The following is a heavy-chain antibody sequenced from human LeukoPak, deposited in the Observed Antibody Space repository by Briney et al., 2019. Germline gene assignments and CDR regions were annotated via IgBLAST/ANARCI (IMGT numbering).Heavy chain of an antibody. Sequence: GGSLRLSCAASGFTFSSYAMHWVRQAPGKGLEWVAIISDDGNNKYYVDSVKGRFTISRDNSKNTLYLQMNSLRAEDTAVYYCARGAYDSSGYYPDYWGQGTLVTVSS. CDR2: ISDDGNNK. V-gene: IGHV3-30-3*01. CDR3: ARGAYDSSGYYPDY. J-gene: IGHJ4*02. D-gene: IGHD3-22*01. CDR1: GFTFSSYA.